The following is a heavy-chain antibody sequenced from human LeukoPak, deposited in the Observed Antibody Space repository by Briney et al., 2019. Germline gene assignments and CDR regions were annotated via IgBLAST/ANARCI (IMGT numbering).Heavy chain of an antibody. V-gene: IGHV1-69*04. J-gene: IGHJ5*02. CDR2: IIPILGIA. CDR3: ARQDLGYCSSTSCPMGGWFDP. CDR1: GGTFSSYA. D-gene: IGHD2-2*03. Sequence: ASVKVSCKASGGTFSSYAISWVRQAPGQGLEWMGRIIPILGIANYAQKFQGRVTITADESTSTAYMELSSLRSEDTAVYYCARQDLGYCSSTSCPMGGWFDPWGQGTLVTVSS.